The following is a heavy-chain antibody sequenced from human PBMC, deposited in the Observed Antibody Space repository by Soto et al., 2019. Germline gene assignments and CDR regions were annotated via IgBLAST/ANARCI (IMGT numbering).Heavy chain of an antibody. V-gene: IGHV3-33*01. Sequence: GGSLRLSCAASGFAFSGYGMHWVRQAPGKGLEWVAFIWFDGSDALYSNSVKGRFSITRDNSKNTLFLQLNSLRGDDTAVYYCAREGYCSGGGCSGGMDVWGQGTTVTVSS. CDR3: AREGYCSGGGCSGGMDV. J-gene: IGHJ6*02. CDR1: GFAFSGYG. D-gene: IGHD2-15*01. CDR2: IWFDGSDA.